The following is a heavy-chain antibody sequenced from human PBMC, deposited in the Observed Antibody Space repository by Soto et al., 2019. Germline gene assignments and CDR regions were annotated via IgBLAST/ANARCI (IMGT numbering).Heavy chain of an antibody. Sequence: ASVKVSCKASGYTFTSYGRSWVRQAPGQGLERMGWISAYNGNTNYAQKLQGRVTMTTDTSTSTAYMELRSLRSDDTAVYYCAEDSVDYSPPSRRYGMDVRGQGTILTVSS. J-gene: IGHJ6*02. CDR3: AEDSVDYSPPSRRYGMDV. V-gene: IGHV1-18*04. D-gene: IGHD4-4*01. CDR1: GYTFTSYG. CDR2: ISAYNGNT.